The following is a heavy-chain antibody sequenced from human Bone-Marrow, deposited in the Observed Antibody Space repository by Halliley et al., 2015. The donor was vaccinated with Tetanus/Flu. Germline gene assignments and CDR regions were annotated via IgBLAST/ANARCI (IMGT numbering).Heavy chain of an antibody. Sequence: GLGWVANKKEDGSETYYVGSRKGRFTISRDNAKNSLYLQMNSLRGDDTAVYYCARWVRALDYWGQGTLVTVSS. CDR3: ARWVRALDY. V-gene: IGHV3-7*04. CDR2: KKEDGSET. J-gene: IGHJ4*02.